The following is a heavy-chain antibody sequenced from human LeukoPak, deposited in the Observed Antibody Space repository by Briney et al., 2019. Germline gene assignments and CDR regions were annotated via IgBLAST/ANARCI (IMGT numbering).Heavy chain of an antibody. D-gene: IGHD4-17*01. CDR1: GYTFTSYG. CDR2: ISAYNGNT. Sequence: ASVKVSCKASGYTFTSYGISWMRQAPGQGLEWMGWISAYNGNTNYEQNLQGRVTMTTDTSTSTAYMELRSLRSDDTAVYYCAREGQYGDYVHFQHWGQGTLVTVSS. CDR3: AREGQYGDYVHFQH. J-gene: IGHJ1*01. V-gene: IGHV1-18*01.